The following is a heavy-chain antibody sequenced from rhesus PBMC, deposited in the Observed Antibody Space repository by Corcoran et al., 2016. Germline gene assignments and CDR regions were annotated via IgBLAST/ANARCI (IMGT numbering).Heavy chain of an antibody. CDR3: ATSTGDTAGTVLIGY. J-gene: IGHJ4*01. CDR2: IYGSWSST. D-gene: IGHD5-42*01. V-gene: IGHV4-169*01. CDR1: GGSISSSY. Sequence: QLQLQESDPGLVKPSETLSVTCAVSGGSISSSYWSWIRQAPGKGLEWIGYIYGSWSSTNYNPSLKSRGTLSVDTSKNQLSLKLSSVTAADTAVYYCATSTGDTAGTVLIGYWGQGVLVTVSS.